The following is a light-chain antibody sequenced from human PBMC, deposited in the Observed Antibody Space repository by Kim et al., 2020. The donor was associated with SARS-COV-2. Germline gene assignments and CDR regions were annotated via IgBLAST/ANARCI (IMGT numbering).Light chain of an antibody. CDR1: QSVSSN. CDR3: QQYKNWPPLYT. Sequence: PGERATLSCRASQSVSSNLAWYQQRPGQAPRLLIHGASTRATGIPARFSGRGSGTEFTLTISSLQSEDFAVYYCQQYKNWPPLYTFGQGTKLEI. V-gene: IGKV3-15*01. J-gene: IGKJ2*01. CDR2: GAS.